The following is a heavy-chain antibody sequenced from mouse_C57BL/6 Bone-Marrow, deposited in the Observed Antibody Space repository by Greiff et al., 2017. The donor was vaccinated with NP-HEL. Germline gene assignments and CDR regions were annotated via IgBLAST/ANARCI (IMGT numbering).Heavy chain of an antibody. Sequence: EVKLVESGGDLVKPGGSLKLSCAASGFTFSSYGMSWVRQTPDKRLEWVATISSGGSYTYYPDSVKGRFTISRDNAKNTLYLQMSSLKSEDTAMNYCARRLYDGYYYAMDYWGQGTSVTVSS. CDR3: ARRLYDGYYYAMDY. CDR1: GFTFSSYG. V-gene: IGHV5-6*02. D-gene: IGHD2-3*01. J-gene: IGHJ4*01. CDR2: ISSGGSYT.